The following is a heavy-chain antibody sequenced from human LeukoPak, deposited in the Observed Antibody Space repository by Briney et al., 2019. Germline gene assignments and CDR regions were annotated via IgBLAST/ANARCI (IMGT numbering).Heavy chain of an antibody. CDR2: IYYSGST. J-gene: IGHJ4*02. CDR3: ARRVYSNSWSSYFDY. D-gene: IGHD6-13*01. Sequence: SETLSLTCTVSGGSISSSSYYWGWIRQPPGKGLEWIGSIYYSGSTYYNPSLKSRVTISVDTSKNQFSLKLSSVTAADTAVYYCARRVYSNSWSSYFDYWGQGTLVTVSS. CDR1: GGSISSSSYY. V-gene: IGHV4-39*07.